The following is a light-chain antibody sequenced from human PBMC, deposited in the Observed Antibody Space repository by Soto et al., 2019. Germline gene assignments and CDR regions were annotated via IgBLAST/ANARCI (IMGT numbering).Light chain of an antibody. V-gene: IGLV3-21*02. CDR1: KIGSKI. CDR3: QVWASTDEFFV. J-gene: IGLJ1*01. CDR2: DAS. Sequence: SYDLTLPPSVSVAPGQTARITCGGDKIGSKIVHWYRQRPGQAPVAVVFDASDRPSGIPDRISDSRSGDTATLTISRVDAGDEADYYCQVWASTDEFFVFGSGTKVTVL.